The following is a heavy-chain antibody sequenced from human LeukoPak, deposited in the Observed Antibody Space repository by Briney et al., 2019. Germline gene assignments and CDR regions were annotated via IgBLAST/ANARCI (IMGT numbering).Heavy chain of an antibody. J-gene: IGHJ5*02. Sequence: GGSLRLSCAASGFTFSTCPMHWVRQAPGKGLEWVAGISSDGSDKHYPDSVKGRLTISRDNSKDTVFLQMNSLRFEDTAVFYCAREDHSSGYAGAIGFDPWGQGTLVTVSS. CDR2: ISSDGSDK. CDR3: AREDHSSGYAGAIGFDP. D-gene: IGHD3-22*01. V-gene: IGHV3-30*04. CDR1: GFTFSTCP.